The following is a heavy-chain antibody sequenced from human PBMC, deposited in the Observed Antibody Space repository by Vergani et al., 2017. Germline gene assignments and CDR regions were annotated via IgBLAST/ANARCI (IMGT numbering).Heavy chain of an antibody. V-gene: IGHV4-34*01. Sequence: QVQLQQWGAGLLKPSETLSLTCAVYGGSFSGYYWSWIRQPPGKGLEWIGEINHSGSTNYNPSLKSRVTISVDTSKNQFSLKLSSVTAADTAVYYCARVMVRGVIDYWGQGTLVTVSS. CDR3: ARVMVRGVIDY. J-gene: IGHJ4*02. D-gene: IGHD3-10*01. CDR1: GGSFSGYY. CDR2: INHSGST.